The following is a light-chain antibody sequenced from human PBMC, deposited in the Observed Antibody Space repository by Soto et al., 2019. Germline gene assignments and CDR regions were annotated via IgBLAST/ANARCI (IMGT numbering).Light chain of an antibody. CDR3: HQNNNWPRT. J-gene: IGKJ1*01. CDR2: GAS. V-gene: IGKV3-15*01. Sequence: EIVMTQSPATLSVSPGERATLSCRASASVSSNLVWYQQKPGQAPRLLIYGASTGASGIPARFSGSGSGTDFTLTISSLQSEDFAVYYCHQNNNWPRTFGQGTKVDIK. CDR1: ASVSSN.